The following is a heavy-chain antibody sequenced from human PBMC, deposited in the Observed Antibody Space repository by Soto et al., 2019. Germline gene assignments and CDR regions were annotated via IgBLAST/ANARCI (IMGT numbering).Heavy chain of an antibody. D-gene: IGHD6-19*01. V-gene: IGHV1-69*01. CDR2: IIPIFGTA. J-gene: IGHJ5*02. CDR1: GGTFSSYA. CDR3: ARRYSSGWYLWFDP. Sequence: QVQLVQSGAEVKKPGSSVKVSCKASGGTFSSYAISWVRQAPGQGLEWMGGIIPIFGTANYAQKFQGRVTITADESTSTAYMELSSLRSDDTAVYYCARRYSSGWYLWFDPWGQGTLVTVSS.